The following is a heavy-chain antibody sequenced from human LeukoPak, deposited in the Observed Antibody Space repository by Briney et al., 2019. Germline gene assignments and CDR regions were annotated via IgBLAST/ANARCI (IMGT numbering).Heavy chain of an antibody. V-gene: IGHV3-11*05. J-gene: IGHJ4*02. Sequence: GGSLRLSCAASGSTFSDYYMTWIRQAPGKGLEWVSYITSSTSCTNYADSVKGRFTMSRDNAKNSLYLQMNSLRAEDTAVYYCARGHGGNVDFWGQGSLVTVSS. CDR2: ITSSTSCT. D-gene: IGHD4-23*01. CDR1: GSTFSDYY. CDR3: ARGHGGNVDF.